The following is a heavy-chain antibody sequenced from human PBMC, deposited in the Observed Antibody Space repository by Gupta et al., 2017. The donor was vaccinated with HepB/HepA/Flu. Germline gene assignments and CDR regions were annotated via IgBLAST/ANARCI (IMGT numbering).Heavy chain of an antibody. CDR1: GYPFTNYF. D-gene: IGHD1-26*01. J-gene: IGHJ4*02. CDR2: FNPSDETT. Sequence: QVQLVQSGAEVGKPGASVKVACKVFGYPFTNYFMHWVRMAPGQGLEWMAIFNPSDETTPYAQKFHGRLSMSRDTSTSTIYMEVSLLRSEDTAIYYCARGASLGKYSCDYWGQGTLVTVSS. CDR3: ARGASLGKYSCDY. V-gene: IGHV1-46*01.